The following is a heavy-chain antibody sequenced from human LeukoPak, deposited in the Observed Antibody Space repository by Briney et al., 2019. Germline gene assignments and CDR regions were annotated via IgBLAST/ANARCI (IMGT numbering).Heavy chain of an antibody. D-gene: IGHD2-8*01. CDR3: ARGPTNGQAFDY. J-gene: IGHJ4*02. Sequence: PGGSLRLSCAASGFTFSNYWMYWVRQASGKGLVWVSQIISDGSRTYYADSVKGRFTISRDNTKNTLYLQMNSLRAEDTAVYYCARGPTNGQAFDYWGQGTLVSVSS. V-gene: IGHV3-74*01. CDR1: GFTFSNYW. CDR2: IISDGSRT.